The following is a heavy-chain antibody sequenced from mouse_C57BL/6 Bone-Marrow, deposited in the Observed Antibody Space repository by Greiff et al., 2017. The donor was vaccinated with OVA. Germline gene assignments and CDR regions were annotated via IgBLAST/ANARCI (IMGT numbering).Heavy chain of an antibody. CDR3: ARHGSSFYYFDY. CDR2: ISSGGSYT. V-gene: IGHV5-6*01. Sequence: EVHLVESGGDLVKPGGSLKLSCAASGFTFSSYGMSWVRQTPDKRLEWVATISSGGSYTYYPDSVKGRFTISRDNAKNTLYLQMSSLKSEDTAMYYCARHGSSFYYFDYWGQGTTLTVSS. J-gene: IGHJ2*01. D-gene: IGHD1-1*01. CDR1: GFTFSSYG.